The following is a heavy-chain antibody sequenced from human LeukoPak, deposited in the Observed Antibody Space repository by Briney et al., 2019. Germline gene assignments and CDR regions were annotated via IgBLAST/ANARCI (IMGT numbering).Heavy chain of an antibody. J-gene: IGHJ3*02. Sequence: ASVKVSCKASGYTFTSYDINWVRQATGQGLESMGWMNPNSGNTGYAQKFQGRVTMTRNTSISTAYMELSSLRSEDTAVYYCATASTVTTERGSVVRAFDIWGQGTMVTASS. D-gene: IGHD4-17*01. CDR2: MNPNSGNT. CDR1: GYTFTSYD. V-gene: IGHV1-8*01. CDR3: ATASTVTTERGSVVRAFDI.